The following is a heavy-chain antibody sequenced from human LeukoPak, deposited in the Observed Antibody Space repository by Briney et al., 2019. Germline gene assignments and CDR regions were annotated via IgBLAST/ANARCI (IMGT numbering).Heavy chain of an antibody. J-gene: IGHJ4*02. CDR1: GGSISSSNW. CDR2: IYHSGST. Sequence: SGTLSLSCAVSGGSISSSNWWSWVRQPPGKGLEWIGEIYHSGSTNYNPSFKSRVTISVDKSKNQFSLKLSSVTAADTAVYYCASAPDRGSGDYYYFDYWGQGTLVTVSS. D-gene: IGHD4-17*01. V-gene: IGHV4-4*02. CDR3: ASAPDRGSGDYYYFDY.